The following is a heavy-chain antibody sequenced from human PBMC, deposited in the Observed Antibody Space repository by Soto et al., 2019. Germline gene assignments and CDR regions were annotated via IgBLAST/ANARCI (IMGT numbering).Heavy chain of an antibody. V-gene: IGHV3-23*01. CDR2: ISGSGDST. D-gene: IGHD6-13*01. J-gene: IGHJ6*02. CDR3: AKDRDGTAAGPTKCSGMDV. CDR1: GFTFSSYA. Sequence: EVQLLESGGVLVQPGGSLRLSCAASGFTFSSYAMSWVRQAPCKGLEWVSVISGSGDSTYYADSVRGLFTISRDNSKNSLYLQMNSLRAEDTAVYYCAKDRDGTAAGPTKCSGMDVWGQGTTVTVSS.